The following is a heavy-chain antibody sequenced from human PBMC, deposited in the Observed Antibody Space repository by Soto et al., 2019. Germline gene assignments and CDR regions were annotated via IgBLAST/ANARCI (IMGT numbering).Heavy chain of an antibody. CDR3: ARRPLVRGIIPYYFDY. D-gene: IGHD3-10*01. V-gene: IGHV4-39*02. J-gene: IGHJ4*02. Sequence: QLQLLESGPGLVKPSETLSLTCTVSGGSVSNNSYYWGWIRQPPGKRLEWIGSVYYSGSAYYNRSVKSRLTISVDTSMNHFSLTLSSVTAADTAIYYCARRPLVRGIIPYYFDYWGQGTLVTVSS. CDR2: VYYSGSA. CDR1: GGSVSNNSYY.